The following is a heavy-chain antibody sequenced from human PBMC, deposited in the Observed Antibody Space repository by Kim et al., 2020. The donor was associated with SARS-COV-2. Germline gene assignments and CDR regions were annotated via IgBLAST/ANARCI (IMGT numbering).Heavy chain of an antibody. CDR2: INHSGST. V-gene: IGHV4-34*01. J-gene: IGHJ6*02. D-gene: IGHD1-26*01. Sequence: SETLSLTCAVYGGSFSGYYWSWIRQPPGKGLEWIGEINHSGSTNYNPSLKSRVTISVDTSKNQFSLKLSSVTAADTAVYYCARGFREQPIEADQKYYYYYYGMDVWGQGTTVTVSS. CDR1: GGSFSGYY. CDR3: ARGFREQPIEADQKYYYYYYGMDV.